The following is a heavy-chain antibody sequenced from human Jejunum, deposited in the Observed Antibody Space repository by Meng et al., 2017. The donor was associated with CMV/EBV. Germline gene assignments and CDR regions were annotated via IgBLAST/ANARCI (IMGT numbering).Heavy chain of an antibody. CDR3: ARDLGADNYHT. CDR2: ISPYNDNT. CDR1: GYTFNNHG. J-gene: IGHJ5*02. Sequence: KATGYTFNNHGISWVRQAPGQGLEWMGWISPYNDNTNYAQKLQGRVTMTTDTSTSTAYMELRSLRSDDTAVYYCARDLGADNYHTWGQGTLVTVSS. D-gene: IGHD4-11*01. V-gene: IGHV1-18*01.